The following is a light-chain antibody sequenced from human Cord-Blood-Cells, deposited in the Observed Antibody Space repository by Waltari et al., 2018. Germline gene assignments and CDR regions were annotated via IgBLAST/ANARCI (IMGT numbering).Light chain of an antibody. J-gene: IGKJ3*01. V-gene: IGKV4-1*01. CDR2: WAS. Sequence: DIVMTQSPASRAVSLGERATINRKASQSVLYSSNNKNYLAWYQQKPGQPPKLLIYWASTRESGVPDRFSGSGSGTDFTLTISSLQAEDVAVYYCQQYYSTPFTFGPGTKVDIK. CDR1: QSVLYSSNNKNY. CDR3: QQYYSTPFT.